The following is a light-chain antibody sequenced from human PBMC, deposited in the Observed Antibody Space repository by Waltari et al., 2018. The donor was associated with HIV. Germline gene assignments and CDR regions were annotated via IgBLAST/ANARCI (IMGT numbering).Light chain of an antibody. CDR1: TSDVGGYKY. Sequence: QSALTQPASVSGSPGQSITISCTGTTSDVGGYKYVSWYQQHQGKAPNLVIYDVNNRPSGVSIRFAGSKSGNTASLTIAERQAEDEADYYCTSYTSRNTRVFGTGTKVTVL. CDR3: TSYTSRNTRV. J-gene: IGLJ1*01. CDR2: DVN. V-gene: IGLV2-14*03.